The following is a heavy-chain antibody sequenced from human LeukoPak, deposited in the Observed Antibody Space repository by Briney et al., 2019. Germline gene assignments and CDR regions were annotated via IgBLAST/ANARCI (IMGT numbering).Heavy chain of an antibody. CDR2: IYSGGST. J-gene: IGHJ4*02. CDR3: ARVRVTTSSYYFDY. Sequence: GGSLRLSCAASGFTVSSNYMSWVRQAPGKGLEWVSVIYSGGSTYYADSVKGRFTISRDNSKNKLYLQMNSLRAEDTAVYYCARVRVTTSSYYFDYWGQGTLVTVSS. D-gene: IGHD4-11*01. CDR1: GFTVSSNY. V-gene: IGHV3-53*01.